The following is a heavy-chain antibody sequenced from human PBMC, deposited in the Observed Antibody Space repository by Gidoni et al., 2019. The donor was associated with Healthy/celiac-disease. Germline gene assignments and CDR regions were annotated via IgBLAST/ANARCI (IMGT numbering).Heavy chain of an antibody. CDR1: GGTFSSYA. CDR3: ASFSPSSGYYIYYGMDV. Sequence: QVQLVQSGAEVKKPGSSVKVSCKASGGTFSSYAISWVRQAPGQGLEWMGGIIPIFGTANYAQKFQGRVTITADESTSTAYMELSSLRSEDTAVYYCASFSPSSGYYIYYGMDVWGQGTTVTVSS. V-gene: IGHV1-69*01. CDR2: IIPIFGTA. J-gene: IGHJ6*02. D-gene: IGHD3-22*01.